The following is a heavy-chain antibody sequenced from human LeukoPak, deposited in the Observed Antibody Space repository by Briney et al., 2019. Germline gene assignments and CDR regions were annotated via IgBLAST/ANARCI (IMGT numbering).Heavy chain of an antibody. CDR2: IYYSGST. CDR1: GGSISSYY. Sequence: PSETLSLTCTVSGGSISSYYWSWIRQPPGKGLEWIGYIYYSGSTNYNPSLKSRVTISVDTSKNQFSLKLSSVTAADTAVYYCATSTIKAGPFDHWGQGTLVTVSS. V-gene: IGHV4-59*08. J-gene: IGHJ5*02. CDR3: ATSTIKAGPFDH. D-gene: IGHD5/OR15-5a*01.